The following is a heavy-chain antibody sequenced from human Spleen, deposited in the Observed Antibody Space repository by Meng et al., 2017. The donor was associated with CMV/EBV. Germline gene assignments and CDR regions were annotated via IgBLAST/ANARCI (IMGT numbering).Heavy chain of an antibody. CDR1: GYTVIAHY. CDR3: ARFTVAGTTDWFDP. J-gene: IGHJ5*02. Sequence: SGYTVIAHYLHWVRQTPGHGLEWMGWINPNNGATHYAQNFQDRVTLTRDTSISTAYMELTRLTSNDTAVYYCARFTVAGTTDWFDPWGQGSLVTVSS. V-gene: IGHV1-2*02. CDR2: INPNNGAT. D-gene: IGHD6-19*01.